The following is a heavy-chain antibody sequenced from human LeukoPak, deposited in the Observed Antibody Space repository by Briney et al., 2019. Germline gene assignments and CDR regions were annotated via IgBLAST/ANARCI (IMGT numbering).Heavy chain of an antibody. CDR2: ISAYNGNT. Sequence: GASVKVSCKASGYTSTSYGISWVRQAPGQGLEWMEWISAYNGNTNYAQKLQGRVTMTTDTLTSTAYMELSSLRSEDTAVYYCARGTTRGTMIPPGYWGQGTLVTVSS. CDR1: GYTSTSYG. D-gene: IGHD3-22*01. CDR3: ARGTTRGTMIPPGY. J-gene: IGHJ4*02. V-gene: IGHV1-18*01.